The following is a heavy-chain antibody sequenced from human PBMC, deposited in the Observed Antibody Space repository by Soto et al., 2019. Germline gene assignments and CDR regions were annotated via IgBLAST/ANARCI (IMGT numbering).Heavy chain of an antibody. CDR3: ARGVATNHYYYYYGMDV. D-gene: IGHD5-12*01. Sequence: ASVKVSCKASGYTFTSYDIDLVRQATGQGLEWMGWMNPNSGNTGYAQKFQGRVTMTRDTSTSTVYMELSSLRSEDTAVYYCARGVATNHYYYYYGMDVWGQGTTVTVSS. J-gene: IGHJ6*02. V-gene: IGHV1-8*01. CDR1: GYTFTSYD. CDR2: MNPNSGNT.